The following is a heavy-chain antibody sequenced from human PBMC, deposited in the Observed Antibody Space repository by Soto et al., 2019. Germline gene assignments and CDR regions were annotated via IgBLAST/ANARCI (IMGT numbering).Heavy chain of an antibody. D-gene: IGHD5-12*01. Sequence: SETLSLTCAVYGGSFSGYYWSWIRQPPGKGLEWIGEINHSGSTNYNPSLKSRVTISVDTSKNQFSLKLSSVTAADTAVYYCARGQGRRDSGYGREGMDVWCQGTTVTVSS. CDR3: ARGQGRRDSGYGREGMDV. CDR2: INHSGST. V-gene: IGHV4-34*01. CDR1: GGSFSGYY. J-gene: IGHJ6*02.